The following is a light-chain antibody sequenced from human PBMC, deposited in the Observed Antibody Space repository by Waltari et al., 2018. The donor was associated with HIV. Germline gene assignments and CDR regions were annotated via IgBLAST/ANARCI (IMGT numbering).Light chain of an antibody. V-gene: IGLV2-14*03. Sequence: QSALTQPASVSGSLGQSINISCSGLSSDLGHSHFVSWYQQHPDTVPRVIIYDVNNRPSGVSSRFSGSKSGATASLTISGLQAEDEAVYYCSSFAGTNDVIFGGGTKLTVL. J-gene: IGLJ2*01. CDR2: DVN. CDR3: SSFAGTNDVI. CDR1: SSDLGHSHF.